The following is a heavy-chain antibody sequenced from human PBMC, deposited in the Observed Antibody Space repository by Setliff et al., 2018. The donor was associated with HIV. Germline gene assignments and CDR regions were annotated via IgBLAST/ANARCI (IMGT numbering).Heavy chain of an antibody. D-gene: IGHD6-13*01. V-gene: IGHV1-46*01. CDR1: GYTFTSYY. CDR3: AREAYSSSSVEI. J-gene: IGHJ4*02. CDR2: IDPNGGNT. Sequence: VKVSCKASGYTFTSYYVHWVRQAPGHGLEWMGIIDPNGGNTNFAQKFQGRVTMTRDTSTSTVYMELSSLTTDDTAVYYCAREAYSSSSVEIWGQGTLVTVSS.